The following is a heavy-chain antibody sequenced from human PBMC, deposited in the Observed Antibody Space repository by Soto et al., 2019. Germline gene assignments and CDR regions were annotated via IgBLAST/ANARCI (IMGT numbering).Heavy chain of an antibody. CDR1: GFTFSSYA. D-gene: IGHD2-2*01. J-gene: IGHJ6*02. Sequence: QTVGSLRLSCAASGFTFSSYAMHWVRQAPGKGLEWVAVISYDGSNKYYADSVKGRFTISRDNSKNTLYLQMNSLRAEDTAVYYCARDLESDIVVVPAAIAPYGMDVWGQGTTVTVSS. CDR2: ISYDGSNK. V-gene: IGHV3-30-3*01. CDR3: ARDLESDIVVVPAAIAPYGMDV.